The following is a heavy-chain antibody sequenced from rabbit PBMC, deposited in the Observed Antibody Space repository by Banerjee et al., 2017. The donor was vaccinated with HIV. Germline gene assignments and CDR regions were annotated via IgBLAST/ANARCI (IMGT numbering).Heavy chain of an antibody. D-gene: IGHD4-1*01. CDR3: ARDLAGVIGWNFDL. J-gene: IGHJ4*01. CDR2: INTNSGNA. V-gene: IGHV1S43*01. Sequence: ACINTNSGNAVYASWAKGRFTISLDNAQNTVFLQMTSLTAADTATYFCARDLAGVIGWNFDLWGPGTLVTVS.